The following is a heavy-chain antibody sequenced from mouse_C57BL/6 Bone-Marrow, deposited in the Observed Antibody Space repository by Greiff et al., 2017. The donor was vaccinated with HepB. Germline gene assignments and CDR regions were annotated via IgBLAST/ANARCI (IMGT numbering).Heavy chain of an antibody. V-gene: IGHV5-16*01. CDR3: ASGSSYGWFAY. Sequence: EVMLVESEGGLVQPGRSMKLSCTASGFTFSDYYMAWVRQVPEKGLEWVANINYDGSSTYYLDSLKSRFIISRDNAKNILYLQMSSLKSEDTATYYCASGSSYGWFAYWGQGTLVTVSA. J-gene: IGHJ3*01. D-gene: IGHD1-1*01. CDR2: INYDGSST. CDR1: GFTFSDYY.